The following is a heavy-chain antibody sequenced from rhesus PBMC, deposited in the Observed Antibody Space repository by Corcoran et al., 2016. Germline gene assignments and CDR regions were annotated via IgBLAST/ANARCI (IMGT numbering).Heavy chain of an antibody. CDR1: GGSISGGYY. CDR3: ARGYSGYSPN. J-gene: IGHJ4*01. Sequence: QVQLQESGPGLVKPSETLSLTCAVFGGSISGGYYWAWIRQHPGKGLEWIGNIYGNQAITYYNPSPKSRVTISKDTSKNQFSRELSSVTAADTAVYYCARGYSGYSPNWGQGVLVTVSS. V-gene: IGHV4S7*01. CDR2: IYGNQAIT. D-gene: IGHD5-42*01.